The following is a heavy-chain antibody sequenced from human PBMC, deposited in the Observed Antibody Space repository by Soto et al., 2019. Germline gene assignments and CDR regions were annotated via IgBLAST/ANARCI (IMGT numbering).Heavy chain of an antibody. CDR3: AREGGLVVPALFYYYYGMDV. CDR2: IWYDGSNK. Sequence: GGSLRLSCAASGFTFSSYGMHWVRQAPGKGLEWVAVIWYDGSNKYYADSVKGRFTISRDNSKNTLYLQMNSLRAEDTAVYYCAREGGLVVPALFYYYYGMDVWGQGTTVTAP. V-gene: IGHV3-33*01. CDR1: GFTFSSYG. D-gene: IGHD2-2*01. J-gene: IGHJ6*02.